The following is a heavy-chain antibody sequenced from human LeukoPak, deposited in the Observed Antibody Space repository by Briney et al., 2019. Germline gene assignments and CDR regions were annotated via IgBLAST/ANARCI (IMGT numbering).Heavy chain of an antibody. J-gene: IGHJ5*02. D-gene: IGHD5-18*01. Sequence: ASVKVSCKASGYTFTRYYMHWVRQAPGQGFEWMGIINPSGGSTSYAQKFQGRVTMTRDMSTSTVYMELSSLRSEDTAVYYCARELTRGYSYGSNWFDPWGQGTLVTVSS. CDR2: INPSGGST. CDR1: GYTFTRYY. CDR3: ARELTRGYSYGSNWFDP. V-gene: IGHV1-46*01.